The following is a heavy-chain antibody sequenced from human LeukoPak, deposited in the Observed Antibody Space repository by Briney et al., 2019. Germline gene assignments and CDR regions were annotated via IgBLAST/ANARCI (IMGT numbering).Heavy chain of an antibody. CDR1: GGSFSGYY. CDR3: ARVSGGYSYGPMIFDY. J-gene: IGHJ4*02. V-gene: IGHV4-34*01. Sequence: SETLSLTCAVYGGSFSGYYWSWIRQPPGKGLEWIGEINHSGSTNYNPSLKSRVTISVDTSKNQFSLKLSSVNAADTAVYYCARVSGGYSYGPMIFDYWGQGTLVTVSS. CDR2: INHSGST. D-gene: IGHD5-18*01.